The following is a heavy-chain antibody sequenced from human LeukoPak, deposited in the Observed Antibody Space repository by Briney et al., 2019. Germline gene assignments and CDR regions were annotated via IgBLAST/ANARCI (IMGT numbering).Heavy chain of an antibody. CDR3: VKNFWSDKYYYYYMDV. D-gene: IGHD3-3*01. J-gene: IGHJ6*03. CDR1: GFTFSRYW. V-gene: IGHV3-7*03. Sequence: GGSLRLSCAASGFTFSRYWMSWVRQAPGKGLEWVANIKQDGSEKYYVDSVKGRFTISRDNSKNTLYLQMNSLRAADTAVYYCVKNFWSDKYYYYYMDVWGKGTTVTVSS. CDR2: IKQDGSEK.